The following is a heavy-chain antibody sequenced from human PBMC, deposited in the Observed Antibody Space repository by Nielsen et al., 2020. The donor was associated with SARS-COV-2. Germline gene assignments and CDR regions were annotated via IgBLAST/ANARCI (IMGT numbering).Heavy chain of an antibody. V-gene: IGHV3-13*04. J-gene: IGHJ6*03. CDR1: GFTFSSYD. CDR3: ARGGTYRVQLWKGYMDV. CDR2: IGTAGDT. D-gene: IGHD5-18*01. Sequence: GGSLRLSCAASGFTFSSYDMHWVRQATGKGLEWVSAIGTAGDTYYPGSVKGRFTISRENAKNSLYLQMNSLRAGDTAVYYCARGGTYRVQLWKGYMDVWGKGTTVTVSS.